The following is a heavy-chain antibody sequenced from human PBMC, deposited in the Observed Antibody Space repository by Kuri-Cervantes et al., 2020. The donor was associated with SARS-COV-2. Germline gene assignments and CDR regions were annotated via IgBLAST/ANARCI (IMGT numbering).Heavy chain of an antibody. Sequence: GESLKISCAASGFTFSNCWMHWVRQAPGRGLVWVSRINGDGGSRSYADSVKGRFTISRDNSENTLYLQMNSLRAEDTGLYFCAKETSIPLHSWGQGTLVTVSS. V-gene: IGHV3-74*01. CDR3: AKETSIPLHS. D-gene: IGHD2-2*02. CDR1: GFTFSNCW. J-gene: IGHJ5*02. CDR2: INGDGGSR.